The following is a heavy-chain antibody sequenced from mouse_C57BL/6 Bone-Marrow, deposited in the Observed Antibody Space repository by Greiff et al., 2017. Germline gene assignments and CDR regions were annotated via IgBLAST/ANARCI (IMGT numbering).Heavy chain of an antibody. V-gene: IGHV1-55*01. CDR1: GYTFTSYW. CDR2: ICPGSGST. J-gene: IGHJ1*03. CDR3: AGGTHWYVDV. Sequence: QVQLQQSGAELVKPGASVKMSCKASGYTFTSYWITWVTQRPGQGLEWVADICPGSGSTNYTERFKSKATLTVDTSSSTAYMQRSSLTSDDCAVYYCAGGTHWYVDVWGTGTTVTVSS. D-gene: IGHD3-1*01.